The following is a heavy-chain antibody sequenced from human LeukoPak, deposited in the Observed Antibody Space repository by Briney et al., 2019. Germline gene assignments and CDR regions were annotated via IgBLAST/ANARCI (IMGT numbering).Heavy chain of an antibody. CDR3: AREVTDTAMPGGFDP. V-gene: IGHV1-2*02. CDR2: INANSGGT. CDR1: GYTFTGYY. D-gene: IGHD5-18*01. Sequence: ASVKVSCKASGYTFTGYYMHWVRQAPGQGLEWMGWINANSGGTNNAQKFQGRVTMTRDMSTSTVYMELSSLRSEDTAVYYCAREVTDTAMPGGFDPWGQGTLVTVSS. J-gene: IGHJ5*02.